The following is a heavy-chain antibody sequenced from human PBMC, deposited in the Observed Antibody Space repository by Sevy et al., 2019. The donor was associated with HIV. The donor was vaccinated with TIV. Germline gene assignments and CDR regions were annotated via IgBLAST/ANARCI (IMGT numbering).Heavy chain of an antibody. CDR1: GFTFSSYA. D-gene: IGHD6-19*01. Sequence: GGSLRLSCAASGFTFSSYAMHWVRQAPGKGLEWVAVISYDGSNKYYADSVKGRFTISRDKSKNMLYLQMNSLRAEDTAVYYCARGPPRIAVAAYYFDYWGQGTLVTVSS. CDR2: ISYDGSNK. CDR3: ARGPPRIAVAAYYFDY. V-gene: IGHV3-30-3*01. J-gene: IGHJ4*02.